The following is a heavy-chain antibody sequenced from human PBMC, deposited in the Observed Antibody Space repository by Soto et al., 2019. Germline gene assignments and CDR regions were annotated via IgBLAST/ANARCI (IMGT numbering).Heavy chain of an antibody. Sequence: AASVKVSCKAPGATFTSFGFSWARQATGHGLEWVGWISANNRDTHHAEKFQGRVNMTIDTSTRTTYLELSSLRSNDTAVYYCERTSWRRSLPRLSDYWGQGTLVTVSS. V-gene: IGHV1-18*01. D-gene: IGHD6-25*01. CDR3: ERTSWRRSLPRLSDY. CDR2: ISANNRDT. CDR1: GATFTSFG. J-gene: IGHJ4*02.